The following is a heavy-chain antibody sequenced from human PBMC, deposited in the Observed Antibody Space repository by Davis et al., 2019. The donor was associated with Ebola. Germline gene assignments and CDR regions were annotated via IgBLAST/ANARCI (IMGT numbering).Heavy chain of an antibody. J-gene: IGHJ5*02. CDR3: ARGSIWFDP. CDR2: INHSGGT. CDR1: GGSFSGYY. Sequence: MPSETLSLTCAVYGGSFSGYYWSWIRQPPGKGPEWIGQINHSGGTNYNPSLKSRVTISVATSKNHFSLKLSSVTAADTAVYYCARGSIWFDPWGQGTLVTVSS. V-gene: IGHV4-34*01.